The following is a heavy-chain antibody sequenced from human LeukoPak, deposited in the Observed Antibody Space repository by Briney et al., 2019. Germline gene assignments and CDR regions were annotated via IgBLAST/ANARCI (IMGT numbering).Heavy chain of an antibody. Sequence: GGSLRLSCTASGFTFGDYAMSWVRQAPGKGLEWVAYISSGGSSIDYADSVKGRFTIARDNAKNTLYLQMNSLRVEDTAVYHCARSSYSYGTEYWGQGTLVTVSS. CDR3: ARSSYSYGTEY. CDR1: GFTFGDYA. D-gene: IGHD5-18*01. J-gene: IGHJ4*02. V-gene: IGHV3-48*03. CDR2: ISSGGSSI.